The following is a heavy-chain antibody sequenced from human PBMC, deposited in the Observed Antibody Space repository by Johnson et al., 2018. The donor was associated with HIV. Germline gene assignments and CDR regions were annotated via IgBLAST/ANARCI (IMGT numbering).Heavy chain of an antibody. CDR3: ASLRMGFANWGSNDAFDI. D-gene: IGHD7-27*01. CDR1: GFTVSSNY. J-gene: IGHJ3*02. Sequence: VQLVESGGGLVQPGGSLRLSCAASGFTVSSNYMSWVRQAPGKGLEWVSVIYSGGSTFYADSVKGRFTISRDNSKNTWYLQMNSLRAEDTAVYYCASLRMGFANWGSNDAFDIWGQGKMVTVSS. CDR2: IYSGGST. V-gene: IGHV3-66*02.